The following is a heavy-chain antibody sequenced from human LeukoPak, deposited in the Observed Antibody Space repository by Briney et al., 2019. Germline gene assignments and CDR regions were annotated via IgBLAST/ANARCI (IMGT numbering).Heavy chain of an antibody. J-gene: IGHJ5*02. D-gene: IGHD3-16*01. CDR3: ARGRSPPYVWFDP. CDR1: GYTFTGYY. Sequence: ASVKVSCKASGYTFTGYYMHWVRQATGQGLEWMGWMNPNSGNTGYAQKFQGRVTMTRNTSISTAYMELSSLRSEDTAVYYCARGRSPPYVWFDPWGQGTLVTVSS. CDR2: MNPNSGNT. V-gene: IGHV1-8*02.